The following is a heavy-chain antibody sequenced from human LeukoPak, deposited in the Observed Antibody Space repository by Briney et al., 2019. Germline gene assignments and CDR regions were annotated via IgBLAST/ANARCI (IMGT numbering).Heavy chain of an antibody. CDR3: ARDHSPLLNVFVLSMDFDY. V-gene: IGHV3-9*01. D-gene: IGHD3-16*02. J-gene: IGHJ4*02. Sequence: GGSLRLSCAASGFSFPDYAMHWVRQAPGKGLEWVSGISWNSGSIGYADSVKGRFTISRDNAKNSLYLQMNSLRAEDTAVYYCARDHSPLLNVFVLSMDFDYWGQGTLVTVSS. CDR1: GFSFPDYA. CDR2: ISWNSGSI.